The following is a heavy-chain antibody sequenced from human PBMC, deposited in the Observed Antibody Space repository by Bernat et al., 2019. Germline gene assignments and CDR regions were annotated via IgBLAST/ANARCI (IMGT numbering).Heavy chain of an antibody. V-gene: IGHV3-48*03. D-gene: IGHD3-3*01. CDR3: AGGGGSGYYRSYWYFDL. Sequence: EVQLVESGGGLVQPGGSLRLSCVASGFPFNSYEMNWVRQAPGKGLEWISYISSSGNTIYYADSVKGRFTISRDNAKNSLYLQMNSLRAEDTAIYDCAGGGGSGYYRSYWYFDLWGRGTLVTVSS. CDR2: ISSSGNTI. J-gene: IGHJ2*01. CDR1: GFPFNSYE.